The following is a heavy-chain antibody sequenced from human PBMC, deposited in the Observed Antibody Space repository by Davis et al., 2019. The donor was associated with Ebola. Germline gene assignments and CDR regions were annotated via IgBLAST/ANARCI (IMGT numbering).Heavy chain of an antibody. D-gene: IGHD6-6*01. CDR3: ARQLFTGSSADWFDP. V-gene: IGHV4-39*01. CDR1: GGSISSSSYY. Sequence: MPSETLSLTCTVSGGSISSSSYYWGWIRQPPGKGLEWIGSIYYSGSTYYNPSLKSRVTISVATSKNQFSLKLSSVTAADTAVYYCARQLFTGSSADWFDPWGQGTLVTVSS. J-gene: IGHJ5*02. CDR2: IYYSGST.